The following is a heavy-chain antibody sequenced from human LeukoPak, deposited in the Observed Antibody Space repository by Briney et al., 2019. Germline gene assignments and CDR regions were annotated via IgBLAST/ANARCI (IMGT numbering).Heavy chain of an antibody. CDR2: INSYGSNT. CDR1: GFTLSIYW. Sequence: VGPLRLSYAASGFTLSIYWMHWLRQPPGKGLVWVSRINSYGSNTSYADSVKGRFTISRDNAQNTLYLQMNSLRAEATAVYYCARGMVRGVIEASYYYYGMDVWGQGTTVTVSS. CDR3: ARGMVRGVIEASYYYYGMDV. J-gene: IGHJ6*02. V-gene: IGHV3-74*01. D-gene: IGHD3-10*01.